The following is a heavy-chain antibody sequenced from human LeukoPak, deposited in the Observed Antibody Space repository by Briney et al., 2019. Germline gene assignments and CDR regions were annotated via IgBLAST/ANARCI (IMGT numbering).Heavy chain of an antibody. J-gene: IGHJ4*02. Sequence: PGGSLRLSCAASGFTFSNYAMSWVRQAPGKGLEWVSTISNSDGNTYYADSVKGRFTISRDNAKNSLYLQMNSLRAEDTAVYYCARDARGCRDYWGQGTLVTVSS. CDR3: ARDARGCRDY. D-gene: IGHD6-19*01. CDR2: ISNSDGNT. V-gene: IGHV3-23*01. CDR1: GFTFSNYA.